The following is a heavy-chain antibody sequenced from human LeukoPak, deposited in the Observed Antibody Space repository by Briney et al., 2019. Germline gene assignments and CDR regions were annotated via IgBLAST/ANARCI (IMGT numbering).Heavy chain of an antibody. V-gene: IGHV3-7*01. Sequence: GGSLRLSCAASGFTFSSYWMSWVRQAPGKGLEWVANIKQDGSEKYYVDSVKGRFTISRDNAKSSLYLQMNSLRAEDTAVYYCARDPGVNYYDSSGYSFPWGQGTLVTVSS. D-gene: IGHD3-22*01. CDR3: ARDPGVNYYDSSGYSFP. CDR2: IKQDGSEK. J-gene: IGHJ5*02. CDR1: GFTFSSYW.